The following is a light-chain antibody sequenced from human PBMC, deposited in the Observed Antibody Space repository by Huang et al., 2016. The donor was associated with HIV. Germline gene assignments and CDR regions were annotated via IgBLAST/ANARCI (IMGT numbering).Light chain of an antibody. CDR3: HQYNNWLLS. Sequence: IVMTPSPATLSFSPGDRVTLSCRANRSVSTNLAWYQQRPGQSPRLLIYGSSTRAPGVPARFSGSGSGTDFSLTISSLQSEDFALYYCHQYNNWLLSFGGGTRVDI. V-gene: IGKV3-15*01. CDR2: GSS. CDR1: RSVSTN. J-gene: IGKJ4*01.